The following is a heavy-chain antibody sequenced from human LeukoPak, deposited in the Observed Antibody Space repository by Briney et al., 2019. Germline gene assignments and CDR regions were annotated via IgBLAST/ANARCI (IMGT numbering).Heavy chain of an antibody. Sequence: GGSLRLSRAASGFTFSSYSMNWVRQAPGKGLEWVSSISSSSSYIYYADSVKGRFTISRDNAKNSLYLQMNSLRAEDTAVYYCARDRGYSYGAEGMDVWGQGTTVTVSS. J-gene: IGHJ6*02. CDR1: GFTFSSYS. CDR2: ISSSSSYI. CDR3: ARDRGYSYGAEGMDV. D-gene: IGHD5-18*01. V-gene: IGHV3-21*01.